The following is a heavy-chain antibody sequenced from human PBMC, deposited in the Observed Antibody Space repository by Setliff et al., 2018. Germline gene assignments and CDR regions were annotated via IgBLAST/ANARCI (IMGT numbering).Heavy chain of an antibody. Sequence: KLRETLSLTCTVSGGSISSSSYYWGWIRQPPGKGLEWLGSVYFSGYTYYNPSLSGRVTISIDTSKNQFSLRLTSVTAADTAVYYCARVDFTMLQGVLGQWGQGTLVTVSS. V-gene: IGHV4-39*07. CDR2: VYFSGYT. J-gene: IGHJ1*01. CDR3: ARVDFTMLQGVLGQ. CDR1: GGSISSSSYY. D-gene: IGHD3-10*01.